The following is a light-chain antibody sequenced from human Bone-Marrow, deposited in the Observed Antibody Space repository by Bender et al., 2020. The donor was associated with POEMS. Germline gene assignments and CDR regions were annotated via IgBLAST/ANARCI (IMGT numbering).Light chain of an antibody. CDR1: SSDVGSSKL. CDR3: CAYAGSGTWV. J-gene: IGLJ3*02. V-gene: IGLV2-23*02. Sequence: QSALTQPASVSGSPGQSITISCTGTSSDVGSSKLVSWYQQLPGKAPKVVIYEVTERPSGVSDRFSGSKSANTASLTISGLQAEEEADYYCCAYAGSGTWVFGGGTKLTVL. CDR2: EVT.